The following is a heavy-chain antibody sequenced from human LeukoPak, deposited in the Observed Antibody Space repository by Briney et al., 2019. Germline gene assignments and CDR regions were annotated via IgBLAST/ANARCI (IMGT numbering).Heavy chain of an antibody. V-gene: IGHV4-30-2*01. J-gene: IGHJ6*03. CDR2: IYHSGST. Sequence: PSQTLSLTCTVSGGSISSGGYYWSWIRQPPGKGLEWIGYIYHSGSTYYNPSLKSRVTISVDRSKNQFSLKLSSVTAADTAVYYCARQRYSDFDSTNDYHYYLDVWGKGTTVTVSS. CDR3: ARQRYSDFDSTNDYHYYLDV. CDR1: GGSISSGGYY. D-gene: IGHD5-12*01.